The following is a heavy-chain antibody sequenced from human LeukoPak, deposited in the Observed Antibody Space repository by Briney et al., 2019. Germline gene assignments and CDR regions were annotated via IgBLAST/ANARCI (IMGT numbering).Heavy chain of an antibody. V-gene: IGHV1-8*03. CDR2: MNPNSGNT. J-gene: IGHJ5*02. Sequence: ASAKVSCKASGYTFTSYDINWVQQATGQGLEWMGWMNPNSGNTGYAQKFQGRVTITRNTSISTAYMELSSLRSEDTAVYYCAHSSSWHVGGFDPWGQGTLVTVSS. CDR3: AHSSSWHVGGFDP. D-gene: IGHD6-13*01. CDR1: GYTFTSYD.